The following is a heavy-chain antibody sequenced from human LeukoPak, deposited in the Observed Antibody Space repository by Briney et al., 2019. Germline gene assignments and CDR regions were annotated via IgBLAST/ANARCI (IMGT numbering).Heavy chain of an antibody. Sequence: SQTLSLTCAISGDSVSSNSAAWNWIRQSPSRGLEWLGRTYYRSKWYNDYAVSVKSRITINPDTSKNQFSLQLNSVTPEDTAVYYCARDGSLDCSGGSCYSNWFDPWGQGTLVTVSS. CDR3: ARDGSLDCSGGSCYSNWFDP. CDR1: GDSVSSNSAA. V-gene: IGHV6-1*01. CDR2: TYYRSKWYN. J-gene: IGHJ5*02. D-gene: IGHD2-15*01.